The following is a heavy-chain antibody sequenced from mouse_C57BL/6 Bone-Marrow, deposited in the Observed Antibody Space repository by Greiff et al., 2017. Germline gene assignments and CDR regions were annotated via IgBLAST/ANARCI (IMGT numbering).Heavy chain of an antibody. CDR2: IYPGTGGT. V-gene: IGHV1-55*01. D-gene: IGHD2-1*01. Sequence: QVHVKQPGAELVKPGASVKMSCKASGYTFTSYWITWVKQRPGQGLEWIGDIYPGTGGTHYNEKFKSKATLTVDTSSITAYMQLSSLTSEDSAVYYCARVTEYYAMDYWGQGTSVTGSS. CDR3: ARVTEYYAMDY. CDR1: GYTFTSYW. J-gene: IGHJ4*01.